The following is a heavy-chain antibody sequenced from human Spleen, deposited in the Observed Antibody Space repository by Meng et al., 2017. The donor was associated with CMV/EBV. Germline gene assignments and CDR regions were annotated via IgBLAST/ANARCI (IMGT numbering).Heavy chain of an antibody. D-gene: IGHD4-17*01. CDR3: TRDAHLTTVTPNWFDP. V-gene: IGHV1-2*02. J-gene: IGHJ5*02. CDR2: INPNSGDT. Sequence: QLVQSGAELRKPGASVKVSCKASGDTFTDNYMHWVRQAPGQGLEWMGCINPNSGDTNYAQKFQGRVTMTRDTSISTAYMELSRLRSDDTAVYYCTRDAHLTTVTPNWFDPWGQGTLVTVSS. CDR1: GDTFTDNY.